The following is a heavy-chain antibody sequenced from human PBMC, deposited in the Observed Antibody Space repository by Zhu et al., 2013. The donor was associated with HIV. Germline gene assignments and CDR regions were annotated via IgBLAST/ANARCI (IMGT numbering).Heavy chain of an antibody. Sequence: QVQLQESGSGLVKPSQTLSLTCAVSGGSISSGGYSWSWIRQPPGKGLEWIGYIYHSGSTYYNPSLKSRVTISVDRSKNQFSLKLSSVTAADTAVYYCARRVTTYFDYWGQGTLVTVSS. J-gene: IGHJ4*02. CDR3: ARRVTTYFDY. CDR1: GGSISSGGYS. CDR2: IYHSGST. V-gene: IGHV4-30-2*01. D-gene: IGHD4-17*01.